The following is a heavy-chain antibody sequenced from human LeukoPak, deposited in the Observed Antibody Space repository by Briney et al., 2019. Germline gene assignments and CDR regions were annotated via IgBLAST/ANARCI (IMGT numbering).Heavy chain of an antibody. CDR1: GFTFDDYA. CDR3: ARGVYDFWSGYTIDAFDI. V-gene: IGHV3-9*01. Sequence: GGSLRLSCAASGFTFDDYAMHWVRQAPGKGLEWVSGISWNSGSIGYADSVKGRFTISRDNAKNSLYLQMNSLRAEDTAVYYCARGVYDFWSGYTIDAFDIWGQGTMVTVSS. CDR2: ISWNSGSI. D-gene: IGHD3-3*01. J-gene: IGHJ3*02.